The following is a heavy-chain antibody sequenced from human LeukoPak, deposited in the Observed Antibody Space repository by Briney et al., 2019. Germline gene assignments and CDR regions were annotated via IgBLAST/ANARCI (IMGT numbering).Heavy chain of an antibody. CDR3: ARGLENNYYDSSGYSGDAFDI. J-gene: IGHJ3*02. CDR1: GYTFTGYY. Sequence: ASVKVSCKASGYTFTGYYMHWVRQAPGQGREWMGWINPNSGGTNYAQKFQGRVTMTRDTSISTAYMELRSLRSDDTAVYYCARGLENNYYDSSGYSGDAFDIWGQGTMVTVSS. D-gene: IGHD3-22*01. CDR2: INPNSGGT. V-gene: IGHV1-2*02.